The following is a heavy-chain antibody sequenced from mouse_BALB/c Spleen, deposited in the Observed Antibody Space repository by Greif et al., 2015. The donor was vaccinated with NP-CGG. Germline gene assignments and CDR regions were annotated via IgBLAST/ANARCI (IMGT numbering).Heavy chain of an antibody. Sequence: VKLMESGAELAKPGASVKMSCKASGYTFTSYWMHWVKQRPGQGLEWIGYINPSTGYTEYNQKFKDKATLTADKSSSTAYMQLSSLTSEDSAVYYCARGGLGYAMDYWGQGTSVTVSS. CDR3: ARGGLGYAMDY. V-gene: IGHV1-7*01. J-gene: IGHJ4*01. CDR2: INPSTGYT. CDR1: GYTFTSYW.